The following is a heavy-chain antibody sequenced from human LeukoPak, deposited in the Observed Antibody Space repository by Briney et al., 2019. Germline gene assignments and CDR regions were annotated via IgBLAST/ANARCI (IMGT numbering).Heavy chain of an antibody. CDR2: ISAYNGNT. Sequence: ASVKVSCKASGYTFTSYGISWVRQAPGQGLEWMGWISAYNGNTNYVQKLQGRVTMTTDTSTSTAYMELRSLRSDDTAVYYCARSAGCSGGSCYGGYMDVWGKGTTVTVSS. CDR1: GYTFTSYG. J-gene: IGHJ6*03. CDR3: ARSAGCSGGSCYGGYMDV. D-gene: IGHD2-15*01. V-gene: IGHV1-18*01.